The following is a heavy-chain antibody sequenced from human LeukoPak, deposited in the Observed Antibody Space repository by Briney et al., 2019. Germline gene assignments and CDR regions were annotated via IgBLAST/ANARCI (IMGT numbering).Heavy chain of an antibody. Sequence: GGSLRLSCAASGFTVSNNYMSWVRQAPGKGLEWVSVIYSGGSTYYADSVKGRFTISRDNSKNTLYLQMNSLRAEDTAVYYCARGSGGWLDYFDYWGQGTLVTVSS. CDR3: ARGSGGWLDYFDY. V-gene: IGHV3-66*01. J-gene: IGHJ4*02. CDR2: IYSGGST. D-gene: IGHD6-19*01. CDR1: GFTVSNNY.